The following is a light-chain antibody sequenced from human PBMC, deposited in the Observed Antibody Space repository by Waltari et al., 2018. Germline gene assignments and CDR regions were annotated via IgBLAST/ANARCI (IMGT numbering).Light chain of an antibody. V-gene: IGKV3-11*01. CDR1: QSVSRY. CDR3: QQRSNWLFT. Sequence: ETVLTQSPATLYLSPGERATLSCRASQSVSRYLAWYQQKPGQAPRLLIYDASNRATGIPARFSGSGSGTDFTLTISSLEPEDFAVYYCQQRSNWLFTFGPGTKVDIK. J-gene: IGKJ3*01. CDR2: DAS.